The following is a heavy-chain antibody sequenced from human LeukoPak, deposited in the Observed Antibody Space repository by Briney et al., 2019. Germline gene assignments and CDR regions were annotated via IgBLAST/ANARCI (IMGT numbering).Heavy chain of an antibody. D-gene: IGHD3-22*01. CDR3: ASLDSSGYYPEGLYYYYMDV. CDR2: IYHSGST. Sequence: SETLSLTCTVSGGSISSGGYYWSWIRQPPGKGLEWIGYIYHSGSTYYNPSLKSRVTISVDRSKNQFSLKLSSVTAADTAVYYCASLDSSGYYPEGLYYYYMDVWGKGTTVTVSS. CDR1: GGSISSGGYY. V-gene: IGHV4-30-2*02. J-gene: IGHJ6*03.